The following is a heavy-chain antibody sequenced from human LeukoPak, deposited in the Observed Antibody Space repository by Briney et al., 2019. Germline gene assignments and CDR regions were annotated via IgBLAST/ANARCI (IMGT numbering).Heavy chain of an antibody. V-gene: IGHV1-2*02. CDR3: AREAVIRGIIITNFDY. J-gene: IGHJ4*02. D-gene: IGHD3-10*01. Sequence: ASVKVSCKDSGYTFTGHYMHWVRQAPGQGLEGMGWINPNGGDTNYAQKFQGRVTMTRATSISTAYMELSRLSFDDTAVYYCAREAVIRGIIITNFDYWGQGTLVTVSS. CDR1: GYTFTGHY. CDR2: INPNGGDT.